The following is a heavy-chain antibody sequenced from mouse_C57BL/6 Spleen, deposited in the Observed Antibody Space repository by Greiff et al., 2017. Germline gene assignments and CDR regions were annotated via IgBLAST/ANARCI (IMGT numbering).Heavy chain of an antibody. D-gene: IGHD2-3*01. V-gene: IGHV1-9*01. J-gene: IGHJ4*01. CDR1: GYTFTGYW. CDR2: ILPGSGNT. CDR3: ARFNDGYYGAMDY. Sequence: VKLQESGAELMKPGASVKLSCKATGYTFTGYWIEWVKQRPGHGLEWIGEILPGSGNTNYNEKFKGKATFTADTSSNTAYMQLSSLTTEDSAIYYCARFNDGYYGAMDYWGQGTSVTVSS.